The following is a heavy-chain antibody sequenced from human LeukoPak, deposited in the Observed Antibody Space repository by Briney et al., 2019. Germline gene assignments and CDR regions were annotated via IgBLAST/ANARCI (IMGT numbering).Heavy chain of an antibody. Sequence: ASVKVSCKASGYTFTSYYMHWVRQAPGQGLEWMGIINPSGGSTSYAQKFQGRVTMTRDMSTSTVYMELSSLRSEDTAVYYCARDYYDSSGYYSPFDYWGQGTLVTVSS. CDR1: GYTFTSYY. V-gene: IGHV1-46*01. CDR2: INPSGGST. J-gene: IGHJ4*02. CDR3: ARDYYDSSGYYSPFDY. D-gene: IGHD3-22*01.